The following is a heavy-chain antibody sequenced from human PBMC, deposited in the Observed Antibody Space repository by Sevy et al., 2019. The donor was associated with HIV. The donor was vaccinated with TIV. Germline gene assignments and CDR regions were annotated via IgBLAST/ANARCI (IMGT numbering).Heavy chain of an antibody. V-gene: IGHV3-72*01. Sequence: GGSLRLSCAASGFTFSDHYMEWVRQAPGKGLEWVGRTRNKADSYTTEYVASVKGRFTISRDDSKNSLYLQMNSLKTEDTAVYYCATHAGIAAAGIVFDYWGQGSLVTVSS. J-gene: IGHJ4*02. CDR2: TRNKADSYTT. CDR1: GFTFSDHY. CDR3: ATHAGIAAAGIVFDY. D-gene: IGHD6-13*01.